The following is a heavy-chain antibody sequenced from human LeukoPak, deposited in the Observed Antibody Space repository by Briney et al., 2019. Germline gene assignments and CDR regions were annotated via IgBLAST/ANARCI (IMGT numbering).Heavy chain of an antibody. D-gene: IGHD5-12*01. CDR1: GFIFSTFA. V-gene: IGHV3-23*01. Sequence: GGSLRLSCAASGFIFSTFAMIWVRQPPGKGLEWVSSIFPSGGEIHYADSVKGRFTISRDDSKNTLYLQMKNLRAEDTAVYYCAKDGAWLRFDDWGQGILVTVSS. CDR2: IFPSGGEI. CDR3: AKDGAWLRFDD. J-gene: IGHJ4*02.